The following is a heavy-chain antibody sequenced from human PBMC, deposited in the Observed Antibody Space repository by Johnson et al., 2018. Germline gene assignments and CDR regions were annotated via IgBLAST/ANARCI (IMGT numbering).Heavy chain of an antibody. Sequence: VQLVESGGGLVQPGGSLRLSCAASGFTFTDHDMHWVRQSTGKGLEWVSGIGTIGDQYYAGSGRGRFTISREDAKNSLYLQMSSLTVDETAVYYCTRGVEYMLRGSFDFWGQGTRVAVSS. D-gene: IGHD3-3*01. CDR1: GFTFTDHD. J-gene: IGHJ4*02. CDR2: IGTIGDQ. CDR3: TRGVEYMLRGSFDF. V-gene: IGHV3-13*05.